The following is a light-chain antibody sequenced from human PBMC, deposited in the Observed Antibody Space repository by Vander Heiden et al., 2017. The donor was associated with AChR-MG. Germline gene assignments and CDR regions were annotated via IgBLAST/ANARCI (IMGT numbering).Light chain of an antibody. V-gene: IGLV1-47*01. CDR1: SSSIGSND. J-gene: IGLJ1*01. CDR3: AAWEESMSDYYV. Sequence: QSVLTPPPSASGTHGQRVTISCSGSSSSIGSNDVYWYHQLPGTATNRLLYRNNKRLSGVPARFSGSNSGTSASPAISGLRAEEEADYYCAAWEESMSDYYVFGTGTKVTVL. CDR2: RNN.